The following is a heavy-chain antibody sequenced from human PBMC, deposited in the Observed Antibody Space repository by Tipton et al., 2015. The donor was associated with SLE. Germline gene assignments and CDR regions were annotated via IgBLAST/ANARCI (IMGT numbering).Heavy chain of an antibody. D-gene: IGHD1/OR15-1a*01. CDR2: IYYSGST. Sequence: TLSLTCAVSGGSISSHYWSWIRQPPGKGLEWIGYIYYSGSTNYNPSLKSRVTISVDTTKSQFSLKLSSVTAADTAVYYCAGWNTDYWGQGTLVTVSS. J-gene: IGHJ4*02. V-gene: IGHV4-59*11. CDR1: GGSISSHY. CDR3: AGWNTDY.